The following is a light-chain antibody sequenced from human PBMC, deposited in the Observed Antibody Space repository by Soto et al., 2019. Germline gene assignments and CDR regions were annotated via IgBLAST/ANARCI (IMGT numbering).Light chain of an antibody. CDR2: DVS. J-gene: IGLJ7*01. Sequence: QSVLTQPASVSGSPGQSVTISCTGTISDVGGYNYVSWYQQHPDKAPKLIIYDVSNRPSGISYRFSGSKSGNTASLTISGLQAEDEADYYCSSYTSSTTHAIFGGGTQLTVL. CDR3: SSYTSSTTHAI. CDR1: ISDVGGYNY. V-gene: IGLV2-14*01.